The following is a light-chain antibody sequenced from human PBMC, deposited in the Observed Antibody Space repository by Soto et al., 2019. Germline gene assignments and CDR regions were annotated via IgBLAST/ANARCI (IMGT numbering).Light chain of an antibody. CDR3: QHYDNLPTYT. Sequence: DIQVTQSPPSLSASVGDRVTITCRASQDITHYLNWYQQKPGRAPKLLIADASDLQRGVPSRFSGRGSGTDFTFTISSVQPEDVATYYCQHYDNLPTYTFGQGTKLEIK. CDR1: QDITHY. V-gene: IGKV1-33*01. CDR2: DAS. J-gene: IGKJ2*01.